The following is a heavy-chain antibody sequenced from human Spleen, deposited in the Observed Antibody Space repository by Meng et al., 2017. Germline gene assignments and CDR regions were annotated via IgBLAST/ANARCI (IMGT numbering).Heavy chain of an antibody. D-gene: IGHD6-19*01. CDR1: GFTFTNYA. CDR2: ITGSGSNT. Sequence: GESLKISCAASGFTFTNYAMSWVRQAPGKGLEWVSAITGSGSNTYYADSVKGRFSLSRDKSKNTLYLQMNSLRVEDTAVYYCAKEGGIGIAVAGAYAFATWGQGTMVTVSS. V-gene: IGHV3-23*01. J-gene: IGHJ3*02. CDR3: AKEGGIGIAVAGAYAFAT.